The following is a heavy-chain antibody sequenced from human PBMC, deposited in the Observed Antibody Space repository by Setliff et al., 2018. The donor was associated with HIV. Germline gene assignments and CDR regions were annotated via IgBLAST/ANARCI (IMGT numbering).Heavy chain of an antibody. J-gene: IGHJ3*02. CDR1: GGSITSGGFY. CDR3: ARGDAMTSLGAFDI. D-gene: IGHD2-2*01. Sequence: ASETLSLTCTDSGGSITSGGFYWSWIRQYPQKGLEWIGYIYYSGGTYYNPSLKSRVTMSVDTSKNQFSLKLSSVTAADTAVYYCARGDAMTSLGAFDIWGQGTMVTVS. V-gene: IGHV4-31*03. CDR2: IYYSGGT.